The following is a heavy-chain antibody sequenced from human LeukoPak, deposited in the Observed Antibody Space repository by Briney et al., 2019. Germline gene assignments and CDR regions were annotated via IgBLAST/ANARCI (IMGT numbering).Heavy chain of an antibody. D-gene: IGHD3-9*01. Sequence: GASVKVSCKASGYTFTSYGISWVRQAPGQGLEWMGWINPNSGGTNYAQKFQGRVTMTRDTSISTAYMELSRLRSDDTAVYYCARADGYYDILTGYYLVAEYFQHWGQGTLVTVSS. J-gene: IGHJ1*01. V-gene: IGHV1-2*02. CDR3: ARADGYYDILTGYYLVAEYFQH. CDR2: INPNSGGT. CDR1: GYTFTSYG.